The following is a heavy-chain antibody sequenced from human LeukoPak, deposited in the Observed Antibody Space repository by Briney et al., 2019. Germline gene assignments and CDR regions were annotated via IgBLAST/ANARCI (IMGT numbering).Heavy chain of an antibody. V-gene: IGHV3-48*03. J-gene: IGHJ4*02. CDR2: ISSSGSTI. CDR1: GFTFSSYE. D-gene: IGHD5-12*01. CDR3: AREGYDRGGYYFDY. Sequence: PGGSLRLSCAASGFTFSSYEMNWVRQAPGKGLEWVSYISSSGSTIYYADSVKGRFTISRDNAKNSLYLQMNSLRAEDTAVYYCAREGYDRGGYYFDYWGQGTLVTVSS.